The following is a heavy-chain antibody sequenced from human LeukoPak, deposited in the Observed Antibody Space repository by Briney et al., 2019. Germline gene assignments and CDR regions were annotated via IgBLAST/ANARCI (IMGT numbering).Heavy chain of an antibody. CDR3: APHKSRYAFDI. CDR1: GYTFTGYY. J-gene: IGHJ3*02. CDR2: INPNSGGT. Sequence: ASVKVSCKASGYTFTGYYMHWVRQAPGQGLEWMGWINPNSGGTNYAQKSQGRVTMTRDTSISTAYMELSRLRSDDTAVYYCAPHKSRYAFDIWGQGTMVTVSS. V-gene: IGHV1-2*02.